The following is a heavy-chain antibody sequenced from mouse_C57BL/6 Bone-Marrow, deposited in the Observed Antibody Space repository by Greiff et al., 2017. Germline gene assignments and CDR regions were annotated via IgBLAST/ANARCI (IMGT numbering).Heavy chain of an antibody. CDR1: GFTFSDYG. Sequence: EVKLMESGGGLVKPGGSLKLSCAASGFTFSDYGMHWVRQAPEKGLEWVAYISSGSSTIYYADTVKGRFTIAIDNAKNTMCLQMTSLRSENTSMFYCERPANCNNYDDWGRGQTLTVSS. V-gene: IGHV5-17*01. CDR3: ERPANCNNYDD. CDR2: ISSGSSTI. D-gene: IGHD4-1*01. J-gene: IGHJ2*01.